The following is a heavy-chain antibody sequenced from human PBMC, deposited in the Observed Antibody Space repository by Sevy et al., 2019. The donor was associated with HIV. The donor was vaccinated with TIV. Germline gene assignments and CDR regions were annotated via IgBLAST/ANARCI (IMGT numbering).Heavy chain of an antibody. Sequence: GGSLRLSCAASGFTFSSYGMHWVRQAPGKGLEWVAVIWYDGSNKYYADSVKGRFTISRDNSKNTLYLQMNSLRAEDTAVYYCARSVRQLVHFFDYWGQRTLVTVSS. CDR3: ARSVRQLVHFFDY. J-gene: IGHJ4*02. V-gene: IGHV3-33*01. D-gene: IGHD6-13*01. CDR2: IWYDGSNK. CDR1: GFTFSSYG.